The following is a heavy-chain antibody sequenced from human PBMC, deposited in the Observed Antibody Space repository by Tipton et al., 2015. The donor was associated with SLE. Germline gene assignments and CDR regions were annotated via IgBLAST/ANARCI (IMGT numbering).Heavy chain of an antibody. D-gene: IGHD1-26*01. CDR2: IYYSGST. V-gene: IGHV4-31*03. Sequence: TLSLTCTVSGGSISSGGYYWSWIRQHPGKGLEWIGYIYYSGSTYYNPALKSRVTISVDTSKNQFSLKLSSVTAADTAVYYCAREVGRPGFDYWGQGTLVTVSS. CDR1: GGSISSGGYY. J-gene: IGHJ4*02. CDR3: AREVGRPGFDY.